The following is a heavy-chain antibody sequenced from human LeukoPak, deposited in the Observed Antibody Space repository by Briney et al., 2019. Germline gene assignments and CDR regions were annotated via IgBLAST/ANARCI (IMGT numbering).Heavy chain of an antibody. CDR1: GGSFSGYY. V-gene: IGHV4-34*01. CDR3: ARARRDSGYYNVDY. J-gene: IGHJ4*02. D-gene: IGHD3-3*01. CDR2: INHSRNT. Sequence: PSETLFLTCAVYGGSFSGYYWSWIRQPPGKGLEWIGEINHSRNTNYNPSLKSRVTISVDTSKNQFSLKVSSVTAADTAVYYCARARRDSGYYNVDYWGQGALVTVSS.